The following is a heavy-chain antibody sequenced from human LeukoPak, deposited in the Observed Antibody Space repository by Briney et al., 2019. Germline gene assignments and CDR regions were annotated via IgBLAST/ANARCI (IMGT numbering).Heavy chain of an antibody. D-gene: IGHD3-10*01. CDR2: IIGSGGSK. V-gene: IGHV3-23*01. CDR1: GFSVTSFA. J-gene: IGHJ4*02. Sequence: GGCPTPARAAAGFSVTSFAIGSASHEAGEGLESVSTIIGSGGSKYSADPVNGRFNISRDNAKNTWYLQMNSRIAEYTAVYYCAKDRARGGVDYWGQGTLVTLSS. CDR3: AKDRARGGVDY.